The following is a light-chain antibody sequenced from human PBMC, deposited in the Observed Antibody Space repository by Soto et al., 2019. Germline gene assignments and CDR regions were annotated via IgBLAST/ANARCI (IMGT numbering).Light chain of an antibody. V-gene: IGKV3-15*01. CDR3: QQFGRSVT. Sequence: EIVMTQSPATLSVSPGERATLSCRASQSISDNLAWYQQKPGQAPRLLIYGASTGATSIPARFSGSGSGTEFTLTISSLQSEDFAIYYCQQFGRSVTFGGGTKVEI. CDR1: QSISDN. J-gene: IGKJ4*01. CDR2: GAS.